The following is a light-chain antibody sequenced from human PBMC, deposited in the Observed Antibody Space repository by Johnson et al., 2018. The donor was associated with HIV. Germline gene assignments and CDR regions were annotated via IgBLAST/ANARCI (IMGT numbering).Light chain of an antibody. J-gene: IGLJ1*01. V-gene: IGLV1-51*02. CDR3: GTWDSRLRAPYV. Sequence: QSVLTQPPSVSAAPGQKVTISCSGSSSNIGTNYVSWYQQLPGTAPKLLIYENNKRPSGIPDRFSGSKYGTSATLGITGLQTGDAADYYCGTWDSRLRAPYVSGTGTKVTVL. CDR2: ENN. CDR1: SSNIGTNY.